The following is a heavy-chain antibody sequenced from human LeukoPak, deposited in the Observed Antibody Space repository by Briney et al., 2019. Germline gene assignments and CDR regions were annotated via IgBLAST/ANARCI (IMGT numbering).Heavy chain of an antibody. CDR2: LSSGSDSI. CDR1: GFTFNTYT. D-gene: IGHD2-15*01. Sequence: GGSLRLSCAASGFTFNTYTMNWVRQAPGKGLEWISYLSSGSDSIFYADSVKGRFTISRDNAKNSLYLQMNSLRAEDTAVYYCARGVSSVYWGQGTLVTVSS. J-gene: IGHJ4*02. V-gene: IGHV3-48*04. CDR3: ARGVSSVY.